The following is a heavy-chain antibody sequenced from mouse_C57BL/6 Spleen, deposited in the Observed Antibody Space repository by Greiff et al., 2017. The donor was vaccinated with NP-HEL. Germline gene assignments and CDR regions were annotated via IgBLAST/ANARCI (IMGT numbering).Heavy chain of an antibody. J-gene: IGHJ4*01. CDR3: ARDWHYAMDY. V-gene: IGHV1-64*01. Sequence: QVQLQQPGAELVKPGASVKLSCKASGYTFTSYWMHWVKQRPGQGLEWIGMIHPNSGSTNYNEKFKSKATLAVDKSSSTAYMQLSSLTSEDSAVYYCARDWHYAMDYWGQGTSVTVSS. CDR1: GYTFTSYW. CDR2: IHPNSGST.